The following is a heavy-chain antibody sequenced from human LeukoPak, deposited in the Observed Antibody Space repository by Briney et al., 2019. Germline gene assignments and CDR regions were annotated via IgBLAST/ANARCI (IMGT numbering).Heavy chain of an antibody. CDR1: GGTFSSYA. CDR3: ARPYSSSSEVFDY. CDR2: IIPIVGTA. J-gene: IGHJ4*02. Sequence: GASVKVSCTASGGTFSSYAISWVRQAPGQGLEWMGGIIPIVGTANYAQKFQGRVTITADKSTSTAYMELSSLRSEDTAVYYCARPYSSSSEVFDYWGQGTLVTVSS. V-gene: IGHV1-69*06. D-gene: IGHD6-6*01.